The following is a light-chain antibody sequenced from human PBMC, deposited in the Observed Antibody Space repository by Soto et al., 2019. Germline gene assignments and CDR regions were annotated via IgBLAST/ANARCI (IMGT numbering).Light chain of an antibody. Sequence: DIQMTQSPSSLSASVGDRVTITCRASQSISSYLNWYQQKPGKAPKLLIYAASRLQSGVPSRFSGRGSWTDFTLTISRLQPEDFATYYCQQSYSTPLTFGGGTKVEIK. CDR1: QSISSY. CDR2: AAS. J-gene: IGKJ4*01. V-gene: IGKV1-39*01. CDR3: QQSYSTPLT.